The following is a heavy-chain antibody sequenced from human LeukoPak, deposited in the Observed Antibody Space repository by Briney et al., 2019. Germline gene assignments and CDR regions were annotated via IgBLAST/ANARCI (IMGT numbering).Heavy chain of an antibody. J-gene: IGHJ4*02. V-gene: IGHV3-30*18. Sequence: GRSLRLSCAASGFTFSSYGMHWVRQAPGKGLEWVAVISYDGSNKYYADSVKGRFTISRDNSKNTLYLQMNSLRAEDTAVYYCAKDSGGGSYFDYWGQGTLVTVSS. D-gene: IGHD2-15*01. CDR2: ISYDGSNK. CDR1: GFTFSSYG. CDR3: AKDSGGGSYFDY.